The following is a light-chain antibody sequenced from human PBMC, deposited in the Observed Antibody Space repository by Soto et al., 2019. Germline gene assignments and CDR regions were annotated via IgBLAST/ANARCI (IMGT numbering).Light chain of an antibody. CDR1: QSLLHSNGYTY. J-gene: IGKJ1*01. CDR2: MGS. V-gene: IGKV2-28*01. Sequence: DIVMTQSPLSLPVTPGEPASISCRSSQSLLHSNGYTYLDWYLQKPGQSPQLLIYMGSNRASGVPDRFSGSGSGTEFTLTISSLQPDDFATYYCQQYSHWRFGQGTKV. CDR3: QQYSHWR.